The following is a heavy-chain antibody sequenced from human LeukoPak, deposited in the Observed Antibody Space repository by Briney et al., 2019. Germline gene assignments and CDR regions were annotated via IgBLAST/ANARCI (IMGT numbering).Heavy chain of an antibody. Sequence: GGSLRLSCAASGFFFSSYAMSWVRQAPGKGLEWVSTISGSGGRTKYADSVKGRFSISRDNSKNTLYLQMNSLRAEDTAVYYCARDSSWGYSSGWFDYWGQGTLVTVSS. J-gene: IGHJ5*01. CDR3: ARDSSWGYSSGWFDY. D-gene: IGHD6-19*01. V-gene: IGHV3-23*01. CDR2: ISGSGGRT. CDR1: GFFFSSYA.